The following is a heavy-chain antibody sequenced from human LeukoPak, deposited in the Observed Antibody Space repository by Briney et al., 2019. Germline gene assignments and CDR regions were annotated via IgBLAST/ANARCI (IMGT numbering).Heavy chain of an antibody. CDR3: ARSYGSGGFEYFNY. D-gene: IGHD6-19*01. J-gene: IGHJ1*01. CDR2: IYPGDSDT. CDR1: GYIFTSYW. Sequence: GESLQISCQGSGYIFTSYWIGWVRQMPGKGLEWMGIIYPGDSDTRYSPSFQGQVTISADKSINTAYLQWSSLKASDTAMYYCARSYGSGGFEYFNYWGQGTLVTVSS. V-gene: IGHV5-51*01.